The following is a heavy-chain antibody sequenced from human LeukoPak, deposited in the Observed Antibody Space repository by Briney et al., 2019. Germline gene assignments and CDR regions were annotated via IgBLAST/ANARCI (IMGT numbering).Heavy chain of an antibody. Sequence: SGPALVKPTQTLTLTCTFSGFSLTTSGMSVSWIRQPPGKALEWLARIDWDDDEFYMTSLKTRLTVSKDTSKNQVVLTLTNVHPVDTATYYCARTQFDSSGYPDHWGQGTLVTVSS. J-gene: IGHJ4*02. CDR3: ARTQFDSSGYPDH. CDR2: IDWDDDE. CDR1: GFSLTTSGMS. V-gene: IGHV2-70*17. D-gene: IGHD3-22*01.